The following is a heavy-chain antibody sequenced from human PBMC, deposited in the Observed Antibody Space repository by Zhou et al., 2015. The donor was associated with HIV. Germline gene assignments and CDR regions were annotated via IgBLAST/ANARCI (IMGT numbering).Heavy chain of an antibody. J-gene: IGHJ4*02. CDR2: ISTYNGNT. V-gene: IGHV1-18*01. D-gene: IGHD6-19*01. Sequence: QVQLVQSGAEVKKPGASVKVSCKASGYTLNSYGVSWVRLAPGQGLEWMGWISTYNGNTNYAQKLQGRVTMTRDTSTSTVYMELSSLRSEDTAVYYCARKYSSGWPVDYWGQGTLVTVSS. CDR1: GYTLNSYG. CDR3: ARKYSSGWPVDY.